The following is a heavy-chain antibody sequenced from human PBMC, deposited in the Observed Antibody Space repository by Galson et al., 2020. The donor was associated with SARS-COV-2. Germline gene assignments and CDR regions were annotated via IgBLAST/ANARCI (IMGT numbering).Heavy chain of an antibody. Sequence: GGSLRLSCAASGFTFRSYGMHWVRQAPGKGLEWVAVIWYDGSNKYYADSVKGRFTISRDNSKNTLYLQMNSLRAEDTAVYYCAKESSITIFGVVTDVWSKWTTVTVSS. CDR1: GFTFRSYG. D-gene: IGHD3-3*01. J-gene: IGHJ6*04. CDR2: IWYDGSNK. CDR3: AKESSITIFGVVTDV. V-gene: IGHV3-33*06.